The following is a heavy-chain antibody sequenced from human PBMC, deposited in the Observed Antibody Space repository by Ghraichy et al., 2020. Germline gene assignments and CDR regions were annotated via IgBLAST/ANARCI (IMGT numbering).Heavy chain of an antibody. V-gene: IGHV4-31*03. D-gene: IGHD4-23*01. Sequence: SETLSLTCTVSDDSISRSGSYWTWIRQHQGKGLEWIGYIYFSGSTYYNPSLKSRVTISIDTSKNQFSLKLTSMTVADTAVDFCSNGVTPASYYGMDVWGHGTTVTVSS. J-gene: IGHJ6*02. CDR1: DDSISRSGSY. CDR3: SNGVTPASYYGMDV. CDR2: IYFSGST.